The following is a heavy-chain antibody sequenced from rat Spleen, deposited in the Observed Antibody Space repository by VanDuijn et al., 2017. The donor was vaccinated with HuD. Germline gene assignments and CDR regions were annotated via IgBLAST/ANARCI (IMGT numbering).Heavy chain of an antibody. CDR1: GFSLTSNG. D-gene: IGHD1-4*01. CDR2: VSSGGNT. V-gene: IGHV2S12*01. J-gene: IGHJ3*01. CDR3: TRESLPGYNSHWFVY. Sequence: QVQLMESGPGLVQPSQTLSLTCTVSGFSLTSNGVSWVRQPPGKGLEWIAAVSSGGNTYYDSTLKSRLSISRDTSKSQVFLKMNSLQTEDTATYFCTRESLPGYNSHWFVYWGQGTLVTVSS.